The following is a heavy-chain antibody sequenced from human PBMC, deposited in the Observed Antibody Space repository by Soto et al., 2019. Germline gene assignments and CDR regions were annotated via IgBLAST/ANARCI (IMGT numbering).Heavy chain of an antibody. D-gene: IGHD2-15*01. V-gene: IGHV3-23*01. Sequence: HPGGSLRLSCAVSGFTFSSYAMSWVRQAPGKGLEWVSAISGSGVSTYYADSVKGRFTISRDNSKNTLYLQMNSLRAEDTAVYYCAPLGGDEYFQHWGQGTLVTVSS. CDR3: APLGGDEYFQH. CDR2: ISGSGVST. J-gene: IGHJ1*01. CDR1: GFTFSSYA.